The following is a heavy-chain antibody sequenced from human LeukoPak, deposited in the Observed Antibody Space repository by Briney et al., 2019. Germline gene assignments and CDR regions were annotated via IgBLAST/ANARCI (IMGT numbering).Heavy chain of an antibody. D-gene: IGHD3-9*01. J-gene: IGHJ4*02. Sequence: SGPTLVKPTQTLTLTCTFSGFSFSTSGVGVGWIRQPPGKALEWLVVIYWDEDKRYRPSLKSRLSITKDTSKNQVVLTMTNMDPVDTATYYCARSPYYDILTGSRGTFDYWGRGILVTVSP. CDR3: ARSPYYDILTGSRGTFDY. V-gene: IGHV2-5*02. CDR2: IYWDEDK. CDR1: GFSFSTSGVG.